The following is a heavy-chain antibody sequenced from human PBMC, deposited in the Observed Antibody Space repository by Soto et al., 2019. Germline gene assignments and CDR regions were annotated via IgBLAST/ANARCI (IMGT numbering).Heavy chain of an antibody. Sequence: SETLSLTCAVYGGSFIGYCWSWILQPPWKGLEWIGEINHSGSTNYNPSLKRRVTISVDPSKNQFSLKLSSVTAADTAVYYCARDKGGNSYLWYGMDVWGQGTTVTVSS. J-gene: IGHJ6*02. CDR3: ARDKGGNSYLWYGMDV. CDR2: INHSGST. D-gene: IGHD2-21*02. V-gene: IGHV4-34*01. CDR1: GGSFIGYC.